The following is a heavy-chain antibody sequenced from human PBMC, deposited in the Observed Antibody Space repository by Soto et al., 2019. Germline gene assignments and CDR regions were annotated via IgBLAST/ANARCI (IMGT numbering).Heavy chain of an antibody. J-gene: IGHJ4*02. V-gene: IGHV3-30-3*01. CDR2: ISYDGINK. CDR1: GFTFSSYA. Sequence: QVQLVESGGGVVQPGRSLRLSCAAYGFTFSSYAMHWVRQAPGKGLEWVTVISYDGINKYYADSVKGRFTISRDNSKNTLYLQMNSLRAEDTAVYYCARDRHRASFDYWGQGTLVTVSS. CDR3: ARDRHRASFDY.